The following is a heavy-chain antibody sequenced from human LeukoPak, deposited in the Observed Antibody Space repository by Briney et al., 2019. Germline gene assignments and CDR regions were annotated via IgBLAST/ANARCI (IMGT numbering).Heavy chain of an antibody. Sequence: ASVKVSCKASGYTFRRYGFSWVRQAPGQGLEWMGWISPYNGNTNYAQRFQGRVTMTTDTSTSTAYMELRSLRFDDTAVYYCARDGGYFDYWGRGTLVTVSS. CDR3: ARDGGYFDY. J-gene: IGHJ4*02. V-gene: IGHV1-18*01. CDR1: GYTFRRYG. CDR2: ISPYNGNT.